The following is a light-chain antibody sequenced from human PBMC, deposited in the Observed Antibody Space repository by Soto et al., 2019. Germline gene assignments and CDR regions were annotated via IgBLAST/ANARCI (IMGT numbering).Light chain of an antibody. CDR3: QQYYSYPRT. J-gene: IGKJ1*01. CDR1: QGISDF. Sequence: DIQMTQSPSSLSASVGDRVTITCRASQGISDFLAWYQQKPGKVPKLLIYAASTLQSGVPSRFSGSASGTNFTLTISCLQSEDFATYYCQQYYSYPRTFGQGTKVDIK. V-gene: IGKV1-27*01. CDR2: AAS.